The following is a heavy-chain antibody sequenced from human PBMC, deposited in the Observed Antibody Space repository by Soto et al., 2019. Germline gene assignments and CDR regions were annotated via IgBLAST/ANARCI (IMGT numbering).Heavy chain of an antibody. D-gene: IGHD3-3*01. CDR1: GYTFTSYG. CDR2: ISAYNGNT. CDR3: ARGRITIFGVVILMDV. Sequence: EASVKVSCKASGYTFTSYGISWVRQAPGQGLEWMGWISAYNGNTNYAQKLQGRVTMTTDTSTSTAYMELRSLRSDDTAVYYCARGRITIFGVVILMDVWGQGTTVTVSS. J-gene: IGHJ6*02. V-gene: IGHV1-18*01.